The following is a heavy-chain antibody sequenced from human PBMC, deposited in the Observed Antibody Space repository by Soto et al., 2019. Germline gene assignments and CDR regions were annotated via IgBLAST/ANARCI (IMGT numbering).Heavy chain of an antibody. J-gene: IGHJ3*02. Sequence: GGSLRLSCAASGFTFSSYSMNWVRQAPGKGLEWVSSISSSSSYIYYADSVKGRFTIPRDNAKNSLYLQMNSLRAEDTAVYYCARDRPYGYAFDIWGQGTMVTVSS. CDR3: ARDRPYGYAFDI. V-gene: IGHV3-21*01. CDR1: GFTFSSYS. CDR2: ISSSSSYI. D-gene: IGHD3-16*01.